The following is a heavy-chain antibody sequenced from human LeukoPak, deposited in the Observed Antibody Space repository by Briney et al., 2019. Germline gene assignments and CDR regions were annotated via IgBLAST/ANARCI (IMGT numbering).Heavy chain of an antibody. D-gene: IGHD6-13*01. J-gene: IGHJ4*02. V-gene: IGHV4-59*01. CDR1: GGSISSYY. Sequence: SETLSLTCIVSGGSISSYYWSWIRQPPGKGLEWIGYIYYSGSTNYNPSLKSRATISVDTSKNQFPPKLSSVTAADTAVYYCARGLMMAVAGRGEFHYWGQGTLVTVSS. CDR2: IYYSGST. CDR3: ARGLMMAVAGRGEFHY.